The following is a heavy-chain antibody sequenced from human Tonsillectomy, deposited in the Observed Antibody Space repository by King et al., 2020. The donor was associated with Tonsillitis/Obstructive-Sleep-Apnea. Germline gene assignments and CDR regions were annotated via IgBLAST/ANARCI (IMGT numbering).Heavy chain of an antibody. CDR3: ARGSDSSGYDENSLDY. J-gene: IGHJ4*02. CDR1: GGTFSSYA. V-gene: IGHV1-69*10. D-gene: IGHD3-22*01. CDR2: IIPILGIA. Sequence: VQLVESGAEVKKPGSSVKVSCTASGGTFSSYAISWVRQAPGQGLEWMGGIIPILGIANYAQKFQGRVTITADKSTSTAYMELSSLRSEDTAVYYCARGSDSSGYDENSLDYWGQGTLVTVSS.